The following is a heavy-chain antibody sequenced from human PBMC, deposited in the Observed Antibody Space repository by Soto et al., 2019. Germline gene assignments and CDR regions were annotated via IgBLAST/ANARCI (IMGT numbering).Heavy chain of an antibody. Sequence: APVTVSCWGLGYTFTSDYIHWVRPAQGPVLEWMAIINPGGGSTDYAQKFQGRVTLTSDTSTSTVHMELSSLRYEDTAVYYWARPGIPRETGYHFGMDGWVQGTTVTLSS. D-gene: IGHD1-1*01. CDR1: GYTFTSDY. J-gene: IGHJ6*02. V-gene: IGHV1-46*01. CDR3: ARPGIPRETGYHFGMDG. CDR2: INPGGGST.